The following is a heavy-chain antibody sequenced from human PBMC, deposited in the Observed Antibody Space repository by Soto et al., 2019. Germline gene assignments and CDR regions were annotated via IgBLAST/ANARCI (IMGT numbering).Heavy chain of an antibody. Sequence: QLQLQESGSVLVKPSQTLSLTCAVSGGSISSGGYSWSWIRQPPGKGLEWIGYIYQSGSTYYNPSLKSRVTISVDRSKNQFSLKLSSVTAADTAVYYCARAGGLGAVAVDYWGQGTLVTVSS. CDR2: IYQSGST. CDR1: GGSISSGGYS. CDR3: ARAGGLGAVAVDY. D-gene: IGHD6-19*01. V-gene: IGHV4-30-2*01. J-gene: IGHJ4*02.